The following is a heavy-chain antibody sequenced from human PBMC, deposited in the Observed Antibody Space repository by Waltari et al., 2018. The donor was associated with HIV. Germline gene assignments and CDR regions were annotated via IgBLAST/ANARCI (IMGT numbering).Heavy chain of an antibody. CDR2: LYVPTTGTDR. J-gene: IGHJ5*02. V-gene: IGHV3-53*03. D-gene: IGHD4-17*01. CDR3: VRGSLMTTAAP. Sequence: EVQVVESVGGLFRPGGSRRLCCAVSGVTGSSDYITWDRQPPGKGLEWVSTLYVPTTGTDRFYAPSVKGRFTISRDNSENTLYLQMIGLRAEDTAVYYCVRGSLMTTAAPWGQGTLVTVSS. CDR1: GVTGSSDY.